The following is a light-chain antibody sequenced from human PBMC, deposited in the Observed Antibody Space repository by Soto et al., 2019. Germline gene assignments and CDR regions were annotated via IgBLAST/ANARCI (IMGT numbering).Light chain of an antibody. J-gene: IGKJ4*01. CDR3: QQYNHWPLP. V-gene: IGKV3-15*01. CDR2: AAS. Sequence: EVVLTQSPGTLSLSPGERATLSCRASQTVRNNYLAWYQQKPGQAPRLLIYAASTRATGVPGRFSGSGSGTEFTLTISSLQSEDFAVYYCQQYNHWPLPFGGGTK. CDR1: QTVRNN.